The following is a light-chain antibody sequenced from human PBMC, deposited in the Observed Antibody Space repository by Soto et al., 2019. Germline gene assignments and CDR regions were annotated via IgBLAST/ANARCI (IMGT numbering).Light chain of an antibody. CDR1: QSVSNNY. CDR3: QQSGSSPLT. J-gene: IGKJ4*01. V-gene: IGKV3-20*01. CDR2: GAS. Sequence: EIVLTQSPGTLSLSPGERATLSCRASQSVSNNYLAWYQQKPGQAPRLLIYGASKRATGIPDRFNGSGSATDFTLTISRLEPEDFAVYFCQQSGSSPLTFGGGTKVDIK.